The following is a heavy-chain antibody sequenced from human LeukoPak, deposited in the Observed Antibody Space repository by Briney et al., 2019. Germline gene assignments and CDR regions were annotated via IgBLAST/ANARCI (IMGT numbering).Heavy chain of an antibody. CDR3: ARQINPWGAVAAFSGTNFDY. J-gene: IGHJ4*02. V-gene: IGHV4-39*01. D-gene: IGHD6-19*01. CDR1: GGSISSRSNY. CDR2: IYYSGST. Sequence: SETLSLTCTVSGGSISSRSNYWGWIRQPPGKGLEWFGSIYYSGSTYSKPSLESRVTISVDTSKNQFSLKLSSVTAADTAVYYCARQINPWGAVAAFSGTNFDYWGQGTLVTVSS.